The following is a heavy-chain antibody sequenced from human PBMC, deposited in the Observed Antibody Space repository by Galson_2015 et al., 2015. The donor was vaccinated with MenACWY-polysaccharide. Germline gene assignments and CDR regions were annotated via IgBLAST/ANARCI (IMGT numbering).Heavy chain of an antibody. V-gene: IGHV3-30*18. CDR3: VKNGYTGSSYGYFDS. CDR2: ISSSGDDK. CDR1: GFTFSTYA. D-gene: IGHD1-26*01. J-gene: IGHJ4*02. Sequence: SLRLSCAASGFTFSTYAMHWVRQAPGQGLGWMATISSSGDDKYYADSVKGRFTISRDNSNNTLYLEMSSLRAGDTAVYYCVKNGYTGSSYGYFDSWGQGALVTVSS.